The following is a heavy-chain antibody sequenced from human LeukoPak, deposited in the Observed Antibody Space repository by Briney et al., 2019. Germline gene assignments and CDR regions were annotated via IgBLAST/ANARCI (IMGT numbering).Heavy chain of an antibody. CDR2: INGDGSYT. J-gene: IGHJ4*02. D-gene: IGHD1-26*01. CDR3: VRRVNSGTYYYFDY. V-gene: IGHV3-74*01. CDR1: EFTFSNSW. Sequence: GGSLRPSCAASEFTFSNSWMNSVRQAPGKGLVWVSLINGDGSYTNYADSVEGRFTISRDDAKNTLYLQMNSLRAEDTAVYFCVRRVNSGTYYYFDYWGQGTLVTVSS.